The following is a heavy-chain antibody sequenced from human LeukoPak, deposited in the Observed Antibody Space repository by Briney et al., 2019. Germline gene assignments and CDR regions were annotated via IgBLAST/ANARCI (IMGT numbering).Heavy chain of an antibody. J-gene: IGHJ6*04. D-gene: IGHD3-3*01. V-gene: IGHV1-18*01. CDR1: GYTFTSYG. Sequence: ASVKVSCKASGYTFTSYGISWVRQAPGQGLEWMGWISAYNGNTNYAQKLQGRVTMTTDTSTSTAYMELRSLRSDDTAVYYCARDISGYDFWSGYNPYYYGMDVWGKGTTVTVSS. CDR2: ISAYNGNT. CDR3: ARDISGYDFWSGYNPYYYGMDV.